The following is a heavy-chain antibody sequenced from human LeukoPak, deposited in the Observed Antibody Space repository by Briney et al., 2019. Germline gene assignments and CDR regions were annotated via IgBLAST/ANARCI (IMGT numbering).Heavy chain of an antibody. D-gene: IGHD6-19*01. Sequence: GGSLRLSCSASGFSFRSYAMHWVRQAPGKGLEWLAIISFDGSNKDFADSVKGRFTISRDNSKDTLYLQMGSLRPEDTAVYYCARGTGWYVDYWGQGTLVTVSS. J-gene: IGHJ4*02. CDR2: ISFDGSNK. V-gene: IGHV3-30*04. CDR1: GFSFRSYA. CDR3: ARGTGWYVDY.